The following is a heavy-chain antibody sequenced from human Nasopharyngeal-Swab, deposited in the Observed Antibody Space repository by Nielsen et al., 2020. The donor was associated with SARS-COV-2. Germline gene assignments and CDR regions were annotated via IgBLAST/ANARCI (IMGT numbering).Heavy chain of an antibody. V-gene: IGHV3-21*01. D-gene: IGHD6-6*01. Sequence: GESLKISCAASGFTFSSYSMNWVRQAPGKGLEWVSSISSSSSYIYYADSVKGRFTISRDNAKNSLYLQTNSLRAEDTAVYYCARDEQLAYGMDVWGQGTTVTVSS. J-gene: IGHJ6*02. CDR2: ISSSSSYI. CDR1: GFTFSSYS. CDR3: ARDEQLAYGMDV.